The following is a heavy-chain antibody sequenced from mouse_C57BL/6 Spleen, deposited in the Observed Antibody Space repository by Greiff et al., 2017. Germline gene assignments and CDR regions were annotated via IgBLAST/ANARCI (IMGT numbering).Heavy chain of an antibody. CDR2: ISSGGDYI. CDR3: TRESTAQVWFAY. CDR1: GFTFSSYA. J-gene: IGHJ3*01. V-gene: IGHV5-9-1*02. D-gene: IGHD3-2*02. Sequence: EVKLMESGEGLVKPGGSLKLSCAASGFTFSSYAMSWVRQTPEKRLEWVAYISSGGDYIYYADTVKGRFTISRDNARNTLCLQMSSLKSEDTAMYYCTRESTAQVWFAYWGQGTLVTVSA.